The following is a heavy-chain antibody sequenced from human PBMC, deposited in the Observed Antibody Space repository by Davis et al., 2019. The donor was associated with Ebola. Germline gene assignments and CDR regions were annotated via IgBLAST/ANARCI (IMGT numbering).Heavy chain of an antibody. CDR1: GYTFTSYA. J-gene: IGHJ6*02. Sequence: AASVKVSCKASGYTFTSYAIHWVRQAPGQRLEWMGWINAGNGNTKYSQKFQGRVTITRDTSASTAYMELSSLRSEDTAVYYCARTYCSSTSCYADYYYYGMDVWGQGTTVTVSS. V-gene: IGHV1-3*01. CDR2: INAGNGNT. CDR3: ARTYCSSTSCYADYYYYGMDV. D-gene: IGHD2-2*01.